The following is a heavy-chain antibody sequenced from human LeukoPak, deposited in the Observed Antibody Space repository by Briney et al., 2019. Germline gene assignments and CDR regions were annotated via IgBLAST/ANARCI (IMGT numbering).Heavy chain of an antibody. CDR3: VKEISGYYDY. J-gene: IGHJ4*02. Sequence: GGSLRLSCAASGFIFDTYGMHWVRQAPGKGLEWVAVIWYDGGKKYYADSVKGRFTISRDNSKNTLYLQMNSLRAEDTAVYYCVKEISGYYDYWGQGTLVTVSS. CDR2: IWYDGGKK. V-gene: IGHV3-33*03. D-gene: IGHD3-22*01. CDR1: GFIFDTYG.